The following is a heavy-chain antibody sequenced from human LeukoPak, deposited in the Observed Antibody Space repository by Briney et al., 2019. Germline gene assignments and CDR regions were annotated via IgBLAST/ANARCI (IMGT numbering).Heavy chain of an antibody. J-gene: IGHJ4*02. CDR3: ARHKGMVGYCSGGSCYWPFDY. CDR2: ISAYNGNT. V-gene: IGHV1-18*01. D-gene: IGHD2-15*01. Sequence: ASVKASCKTSGYTFISYGISWVRQAPGQGLEWMGWISAYNGNTNYAQKFQGRVSMTTDTSTSTAYMELRSLRADDTAVYHCARHKGMVGYCSGGSCYWPFDYWGQGTLFIVSS. CDR1: GYTFISYG.